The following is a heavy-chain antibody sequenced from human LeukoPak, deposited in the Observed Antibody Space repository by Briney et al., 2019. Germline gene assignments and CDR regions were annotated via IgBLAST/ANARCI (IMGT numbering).Heavy chain of an antibody. V-gene: IGHV3-21*01. CDR2: ISSRSSYI. CDR1: GFIFDDYA. J-gene: IGHJ4*02. CDR3: ARGDYGDYVLDY. Sequence: GGSLRLSCAAPGFIFDDYAIHWVRQAPGKGLDWVSSISSRSSYIYYADSVKGRFTISRDNAKNSLYLQMNSLRAEDTAVYYCARGDYGDYVLDYWGQGTLVTVSS. D-gene: IGHD4-17*01.